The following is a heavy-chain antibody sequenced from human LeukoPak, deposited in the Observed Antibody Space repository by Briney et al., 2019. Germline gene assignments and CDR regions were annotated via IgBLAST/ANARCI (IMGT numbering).Heavy chain of an antibody. CDR1: GGSISSSSYY. CDR3: ARHVAAAIDY. CDR2: IYYSGST. D-gene: IGHD6-13*01. J-gene: IGHJ4*02. Sequence: SETLSLTCTVSGGSISSSSYYRGWIRQPPGKGLEWIGSIYYSGSTYYNPSLKSRVTISVDTSKNQFSLKLSSVTAADTAVYYCARHVAAAIDYWGQGTLVTVSS. V-gene: IGHV4-39*01.